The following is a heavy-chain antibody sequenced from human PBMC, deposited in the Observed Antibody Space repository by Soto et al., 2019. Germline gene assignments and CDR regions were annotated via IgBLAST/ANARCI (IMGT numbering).Heavy chain of an antibody. CDR3: VRDRDLYRDMVHADL. V-gene: IGHV1-3*01. Sequence: ASVKVSCKASGYTFTSYAMHWVRQAPGQRLEWMGWINAGNGNTKYSQKFQGRVTISADNAENSVFLQMNSLRDEDTAVYFCVRDRDLYRDMVHADLWGQGTLVTVSS. CDR1: GYTFTSYA. J-gene: IGHJ4*01. CDR2: INAGNGNT. D-gene: IGHD1-26*01.